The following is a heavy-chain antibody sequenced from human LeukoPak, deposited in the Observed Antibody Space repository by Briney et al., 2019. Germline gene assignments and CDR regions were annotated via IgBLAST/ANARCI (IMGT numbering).Heavy chain of an antibody. D-gene: IGHD2-2*01. V-gene: IGHV3-7*04. Sequence: GGSLRLSCAASGFTFSSSWMSWVRQAPGKGLEWVANIKQDGSEKYYVDSVKGRFTISRDNAKNSLYLQMNSLRAEDTAVYYCARGLIVVDSVNYWGQGTLVTVSS. CDR3: ARGLIVVDSVNY. J-gene: IGHJ4*02. CDR2: IKQDGSEK. CDR1: GFTFSSSW.